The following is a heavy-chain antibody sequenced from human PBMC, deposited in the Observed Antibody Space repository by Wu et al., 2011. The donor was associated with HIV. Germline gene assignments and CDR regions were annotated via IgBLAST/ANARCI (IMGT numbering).Heavy chain of an antibody. CDR2: IIPLVGTT. CDR1: GHALPTSR. D-gene: IGHD1-26*01. V-gene: IGHV1-18*01. J-gene: IGHJ4*02. CDR3: ARSWEGLDH. Sequence: QVQLVQSGGEVKKPGASVKVSCKPSGHALPTSRITWVRQAPGQGLEWMGRIIPLVGTTTYAQKFQDRVTITADRSTSTAFLELRSLRSEDTAIYFCARSWEGLDHWGQGTQVTVSS.